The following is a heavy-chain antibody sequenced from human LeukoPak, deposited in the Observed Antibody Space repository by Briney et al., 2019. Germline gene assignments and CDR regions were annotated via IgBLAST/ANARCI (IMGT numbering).Heavy chain of an antibody. V-gene: IGHV3-23*01. D-gene: IGHD3-9*01. Sequence: GASLRLSCAASGFTFSNYAMSWVRQAPGKGLEWVSAVSGRDTSTYYTDSVKGRFTISRDNSKNTLYLQMNSLSAEDTAIYYCAKWGDYDVLAGYYDSDYWGQGTLVTVSS. CDR1: GFTFSNYA. CDR3: AKWGDYDVLAGYYDSDY. CDR2: VSGRDTST. J-gene: IGHJ4*02.